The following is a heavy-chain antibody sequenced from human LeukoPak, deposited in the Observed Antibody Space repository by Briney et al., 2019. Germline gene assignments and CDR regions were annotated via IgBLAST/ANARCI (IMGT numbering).Heavy chain of an antibody. CDR2: IYSGGTT. D-gene: IGHD2-21*01. J-gene: IGHJ6*03. CDR3: AKSFGRLWPMDV. CDR1: GFTVSSNH. Sequence: GGSLRLSCEASGFTVSSNHMSWVRQAPGKGLEWVSVIYSGGTTYYADSVKGRFTISRDNSKNTLYLQMNSLRAEDTAVYYCAKSFGRLWPMDVWGKGTTVTVSS. V-gene: IGHV3-53*05.